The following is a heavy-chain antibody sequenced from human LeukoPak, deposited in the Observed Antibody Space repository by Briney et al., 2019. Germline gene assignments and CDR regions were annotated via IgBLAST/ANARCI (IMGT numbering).Heavy chain of an antibody. J-gene: IGHJ3*02. Sequence: ASVKVSCKASGYTFTGYYMHWVRQAPGQGLEWMRRINPNSGGTNYAQKFQGRVTMTRDTSISTAYMELSRLRSDDTAVYYCASFLYDSCGYRPFDAFDIWGQGTMVTVSS. CDR2: INPNSGGT. CDR1: GYTFTGYY. CDR3: ASFLYDSCGYRPFDAFDI. V-gene: IGHV1-2*06. D-gene: IGHD3-22*01.